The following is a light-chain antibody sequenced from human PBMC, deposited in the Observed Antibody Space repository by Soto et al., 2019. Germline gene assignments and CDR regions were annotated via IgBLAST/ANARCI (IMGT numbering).Light chain of an antibody. J-gene: IGLJ1*01. V-gene: IGLV2-14*01. CDR2: DVS. CDR1: SSDVGGYNY. Sequence: QSALTQPASVSGSPGQSISISCTGTSSDVGGYNYVSWYQQHPGKAPKLMIYDVSDRPSGVSNRFSGSKSGNTASLTISGLQAEDEADSYCGSYTTTTAEGLLGNGTKVT. CDR3: GSYTTTTAEGL.